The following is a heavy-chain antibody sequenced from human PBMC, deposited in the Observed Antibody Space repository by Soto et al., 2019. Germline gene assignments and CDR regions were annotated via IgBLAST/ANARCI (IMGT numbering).Heavy chain of an antibody. CDR1: GGTFNSHT. CDR3: AGEGVTSSMSLPWMGYHYYGLDV. D-gene: IGHD2-2*01. CDR2: IMPMFGVT. J-gene: IGHJ6*02. Sequence: QVQLVQSGAEVKKPGSSVKVSCRAPGGTFNSHTISWVRQAPGQGLEWMGGIMPMFGVTNYARKFQGRLTMNANESTTTAHLDVSGLTSEDTAVYYCAGEGVTSSMSLPWMGYHYYGLDVWGQGTTVIVSS. V-gene: IGHV1-69*12.